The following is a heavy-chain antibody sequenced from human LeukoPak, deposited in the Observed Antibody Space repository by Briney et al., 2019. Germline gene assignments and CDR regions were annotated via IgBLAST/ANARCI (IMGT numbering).Heavy chain of an antibody. Sequence: GGSLRLSCAASEFTFSSYSMNWVRQAPGKGLEWVSYITNSGNSKSYADSVKGRFTISRDNTKNSLYLQMNGLRAEDTAVYYCARNDFWSGDYRSFDYWGQGTLVTVSS. CDR3: ARNDFWSGDYRSFDY. D-gene: IGHD3-3*01. V-gene: IGHV3-48*01. J-gene: IGHJ4*02. CDR2: ITNSGNSK. CDR1: EFTFSSYS.